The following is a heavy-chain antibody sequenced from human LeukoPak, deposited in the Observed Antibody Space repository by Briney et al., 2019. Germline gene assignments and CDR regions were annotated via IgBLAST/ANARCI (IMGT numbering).Heavy chain of an antibody. D-gene: IGHD6-6*01. V-gene: IGHV4-39*07. Sequence: NASETLSLTCTVSGGSISSSSYYWGWIRQPPGKGLEWIGSIYHSGSTYYNPSLKSRVTISVDTSKNQFSLKLSSVTAADTAVYYCARDASSSKIFDYWGQGTLVTVSS. CDR3: ARDASSSKIFDY. CDR1: GGSISSSSYY. CDR2: IYHSGST. J-gene: IGHJ4*02.